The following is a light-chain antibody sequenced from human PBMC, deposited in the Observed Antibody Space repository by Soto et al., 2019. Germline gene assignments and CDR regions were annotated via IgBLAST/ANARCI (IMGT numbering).Light chain of an antibody. J-gene: IGLJ1*01. CDR2: GNN. CDR1: SSNIGAGYD. Sequence: VLTQPPSVSGAPGQRVTISCTGSSSNIGAGYDVHWYQRLPGTAPKVLIYGNNNRPSGVPDRFSGSKSGTSASLAITGLQAEDEADYYCQSYDSSLSGSYVFGTGTQLTVL. V-gene: IGLV1-40*01. CDR3: QSYDSSLSGSYV.